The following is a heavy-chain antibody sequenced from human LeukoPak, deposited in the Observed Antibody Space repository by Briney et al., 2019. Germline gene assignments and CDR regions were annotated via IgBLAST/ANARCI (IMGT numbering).Heavy chain of an antibody. CDR3: AREYSGYDSRNYYYYYYMDV. J-gene: IGHJ6*03. D-gene: IGHD5-12*01. CDR1: GYTFTSYG. CDR2: SIPIFGTA. V-gene: IGHV1-69*13. Sequence: SVKVSCKASGYTFTSYGISWVRQAPGQGLEWMGGSIPIFGTANYAQKFQGRVTITADESTSTAYMELSSLRSEDTAVYYCAREYSGYDSRNYYYYYYMDVWGKGTTVTISS.